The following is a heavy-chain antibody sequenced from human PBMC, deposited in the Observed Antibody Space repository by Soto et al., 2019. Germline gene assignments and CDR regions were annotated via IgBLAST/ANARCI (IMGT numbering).Heavy chain of an antibody. V-gene: IGHV1-58*02. J-gene: IGHJ3*02. CDR1: GFTFTSSA. CDR2: IVAGSGNT. CDR3: AAVVVVVAATPSDAFDI. D-gene: IGHD2-15*01. Sequence: QMQLVQSGPEVKKPGTSVKVSCKASGFTFTSSAMQWVRQASGQRREWIGWIVAGSGNTKYAQKFQERVTMTRDMSTSTAYMELSSLRSEDTAVYYCAAVVVVVAATPSDAFDIWGQGTMVTVSS.